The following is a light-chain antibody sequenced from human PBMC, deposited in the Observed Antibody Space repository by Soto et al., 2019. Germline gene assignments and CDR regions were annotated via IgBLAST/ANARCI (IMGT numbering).Light chain of an antibody. CDR1: QSVRSRY. V-gene: IGKV3-20*01. CDR2: DAS. Sequence: DIVLTQSPGTLSLSPGERATLSCRASQSVRSRYLAWYQQKAGQAPRLLIYDASRRATGIPDRFSGSGSGTDFTLPISRLAPEDFAVYYCQQYGSSVTFGGGTKVEIK. J-gene: IGKJ4*01. CDR3: QQYGSSVT.